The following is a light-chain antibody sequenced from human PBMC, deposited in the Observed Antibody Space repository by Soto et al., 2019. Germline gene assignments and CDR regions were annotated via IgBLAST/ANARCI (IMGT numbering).Light chain of an antibody. V-gene: IGKV3-20*01. CDR1: QSVGRNY. CDR2: DAS. J-gene: IGKJ4*01. Sequence: IVLTPSSGPPSFSPGENANLSRKASQSVGRNYLAWFQHKPGQTPRLVIYDASNRATGVPDRFSGSGSGTDFTLTVTRLEPEDFAVYYCQQYAESPLTFGGGTKVDIK. CDR3: QQYAESPLT.